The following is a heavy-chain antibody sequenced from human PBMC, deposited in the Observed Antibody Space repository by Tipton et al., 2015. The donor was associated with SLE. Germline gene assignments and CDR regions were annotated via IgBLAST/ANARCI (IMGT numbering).Heavy chain of an antibody. CDR1: GFTFSDYY. CDR3: ARGARSSSSWVIYYFDY. CDR2: ISSSGSTI. Sequence: SLRLSCAASGFTFSDYYMSWIRQAPGKGLEWVSYISSSGSTIYYADSVKGRFTISRDNAKNSLYLQMNSLRAEDTAVYYCARGARSSSSWVIYYFDYWGQGTLVTVSS. J-gene: IGHJ4*02. V-gene: IGHV3-11*01. D-gene: IGHD6-13*01.